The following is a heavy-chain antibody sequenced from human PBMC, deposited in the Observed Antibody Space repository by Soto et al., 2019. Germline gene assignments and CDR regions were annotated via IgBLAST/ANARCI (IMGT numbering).Heavy chain of an antibody. CDR1: GGSFSGYY. J-gene: IGHJ4*02. CDR3: ARHRRGSYYDILTGSAPLDY. Sequence: SETLSLTCAVYGGSFSGYYWSWIRQPPGKGLDWIGYIYYSGSTNYNPSLKSRVTISVDTSKNQFSLKLSSVTAADTAVYYCARHRRGSYYDILTGSAPLDYWGQGSLVTVSS. CDR2: IYYSGST. V-gene: IGHV4-59*08. D-gene: IGHD3-9*01.